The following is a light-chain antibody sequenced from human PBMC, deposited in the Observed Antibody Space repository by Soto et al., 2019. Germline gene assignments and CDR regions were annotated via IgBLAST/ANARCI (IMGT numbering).Light chain of an antibody. CDR1: QSVSSY. J-gene: IGKJ5*01. V-gene: IGKV3-11*01. CDR3: QQRSNWPPIT. Sequence: EIVLTQSPATLSLSPGERATLSCRASQSVSSYLAWYQQKPGQAPKLLIYDASNRATGIPARFSGSGSGTDLTLTISSLEPEDFAVYYCQQRSNWPPITFGQGTRLDIK. CDR2: DAS.